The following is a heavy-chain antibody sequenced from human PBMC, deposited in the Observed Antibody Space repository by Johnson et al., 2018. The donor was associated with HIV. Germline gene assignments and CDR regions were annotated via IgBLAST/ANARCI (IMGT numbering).Heavy chain of an antibody. Sequence: VQLVESGGGVVQPGGSLRLSCAASGFTVSTNYLTWVRQAPGKGLEWVSLIYGGGTTYYADSVKGRLTISRDNSKNTLYLQMNSLRAEDTAVYYCAKAQAFRGAFDIWGQGTMVIVSS. D-gene: IGHD2/OR15-2a*01. CDR2: IYGGGTT. J-gene: IGHJ3*02. CDR3: AKAQAFRGAFDI. V-gene: IGHV3-66*02. CDR1: GFTVSTNY.